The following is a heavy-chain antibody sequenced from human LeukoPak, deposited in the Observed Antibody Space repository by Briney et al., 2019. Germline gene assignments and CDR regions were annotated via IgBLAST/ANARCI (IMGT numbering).Heavy chain of an antibody. CDR2: ISGSGGST. CDR3: AKQSRSYPYYYYGMDV. V-gene: IGHV3-23*01. D-gene: IGHD3-16*02. J-gene: IGHJ6*02. Sequence: PGGSLRLSCAASGFTFSSYAMSWVRQAPGKGLEWVSAISGSGGSTYYADSVKGRFTISRDNSKNTLYLQMTSLRAEDTAVYYCAKQSRSYPYYYYGMDVWGQGTTVTVSS. CDR1: GFTFSSYA.